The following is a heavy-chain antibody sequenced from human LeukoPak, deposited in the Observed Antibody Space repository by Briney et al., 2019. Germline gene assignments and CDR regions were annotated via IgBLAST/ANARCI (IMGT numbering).Heavy chain of an antibody. CDR2: ITGSGGST. J-gene: IGHJ4*02. Sequence: GGSLRLSCAVSGFTFSSYAMNWVRQAPGKGLEWVSGITGSGGSTYYADSVKGRFTISRDNSKNTLYLQMNSLRAEDTAVYYCAKGDYSNYVSSYFDYWGQGTLVTVSS. CDR3: AKGDYSNYVSSYFDY. D-gene: IGHD4-11*01. CDR1: GFTFSSYA. V-gene: IGHV3-23*01.